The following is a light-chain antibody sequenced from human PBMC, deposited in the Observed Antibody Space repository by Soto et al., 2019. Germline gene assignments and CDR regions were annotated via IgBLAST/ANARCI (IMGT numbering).Light chain of an antibody. V-gene: IGLV2-14*01. J-gene: IGLJ1*01. CDR3: SSYTSRNNLYV. CDR2: EVS. CDR1: SSDVGGYTY. Sequence: QSALTQPASVSGSPGQSITISCTGTSSDVGGYTYVSWYQQHPGKAPKLMIFEVSNRPSGVSNRFSGSKSGNTASLTISGLQAEDEADYYCSSYTSRNNLYVFGTGTKLTVL.